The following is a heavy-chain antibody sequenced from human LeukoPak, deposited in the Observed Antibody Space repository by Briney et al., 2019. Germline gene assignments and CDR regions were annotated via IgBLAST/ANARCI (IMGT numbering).Heavy chain of an antibody. J-gene: IGHJ4*02. CDR2: IRYDGSNK. CDR1: GFTFSSYG. Sequence: GGSLRLSCAASGFTFSSYGMHWVRQAPGKGLEWVAFIRYDGSNKYYADSVKGRFTISRDDAKNSLYLQMNSLRAEDTALYYCAKDKVGYSSGWSHYFDYWGQGTLVTVSS. CDR3: AKDKVGYSSGWSHYFDY. V-gene: IGHV3-30*02. D-gene: IGHD6-19*01.